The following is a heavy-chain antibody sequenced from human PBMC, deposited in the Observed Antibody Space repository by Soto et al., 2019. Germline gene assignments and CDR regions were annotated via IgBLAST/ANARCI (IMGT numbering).Heavy chain of an antibody. CDR2: VYSSGRT. V-gene: IGHV4-4*07. CDR3: ARREDTFDS. Sequence: SETLSLTCAVSGVSIINNYWTWIRQPAGKGLEWLGRVYSSGRTTYNPSLKSRLTMSVDTSKNQFSLHLSSVTAAGTAVYYCARREDTFDSWGQGMLVTVSS. CDR1: GVSIINNY. J-gene: IGHJ4*02.